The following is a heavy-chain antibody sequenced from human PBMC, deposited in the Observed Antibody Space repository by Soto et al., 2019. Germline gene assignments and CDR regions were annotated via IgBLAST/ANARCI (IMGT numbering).Heavy chain of an antibody. CDR1: GYTFTSSA. J-gene: IGHJ4*02. Sequence: GASVKVSCKASGYTFTSSAISWVRQAPGQGLEWMGWISTHNGNTHYAQKFQGRVTMTTDTSSSTAYMDLRSLRSDDTAVYFCARAVGDELGVLSTLHIDQWGQGTLVTVSS. D-gene: IGHD2-8*01. CDR3: ARAVGDELGVLSTLHIDQ. V-gene: IGHV1-18*01. CDR2: ISTHNGNT.